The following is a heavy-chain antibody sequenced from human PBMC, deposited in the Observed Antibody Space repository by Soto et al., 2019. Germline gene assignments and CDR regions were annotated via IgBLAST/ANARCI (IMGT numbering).Heavy chain of an antibody. CDR3: ARGQEGVVATH. CDR2: IKDGGRT. Sequence: QVQLQQWGAGLLKPSETLSLNCAVNGGSLSGYYWSWIRQPPGKGLEWIGEIKDGGRTNYSPSLKRPAPLSSATSNTQFSLRLYSVTAADTGVYYCARGQEGVVATHWDQGTLVTVSS. D-gene: IGHD5-12*01. CDR1: GGSLSGYY. V-gene: IGHV4-34*01. J-gene: IGHJ4*02.